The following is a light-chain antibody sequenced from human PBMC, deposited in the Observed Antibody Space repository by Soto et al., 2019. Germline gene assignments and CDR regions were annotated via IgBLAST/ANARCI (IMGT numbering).Light chain of an antibody. CDR2: GAS. V-gene: IGKV3-20*01. CDR3: QQYGRSPFT. Sequence: EIVMTQSPGTLSLSPGETATLSCRSSQSVSSNYVAWFHQKPGQAPRLIIYGASSRATGVPDRFSASGSGTDFTLTISRLEPEDVAVYYCQQYGRSPFTLGPGTKVDIK. J-gene: IGKJ3*01. CDR1: QSVSSNY.